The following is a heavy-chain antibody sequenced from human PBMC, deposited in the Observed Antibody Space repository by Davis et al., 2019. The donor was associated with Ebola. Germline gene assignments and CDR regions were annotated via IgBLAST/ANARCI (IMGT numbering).Heavy chain of an antibody. CDR1: GYTFNNYA. CDR3: AKSTMIVGDWDFDY. Sequence: SCKASGYTFNNYAISWVRQAPGKGLEWVAVISYDGDNNYHADSVKGRFTISRDNSENTLHLQMNSLRADDTAVYYCAKSTMIVGDWDFDYWGQGTLVTVSS. V-gene: IGHV3-30*04. J-gene: IGHJ4*02. CDR2: ISYDGDNN. D-gene: IGHD3-22*01.